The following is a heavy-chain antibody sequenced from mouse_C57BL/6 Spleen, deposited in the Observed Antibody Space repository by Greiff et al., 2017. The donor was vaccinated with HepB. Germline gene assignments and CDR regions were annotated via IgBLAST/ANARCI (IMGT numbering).Heavy chain of an antibody. V-gene: IGHV14-4*01. D-gene: IGHD2-1*01. CDR3: TTRYGNPFAY. CDR2: IDPENGDT. J-gene: IGHJ3*01. Sequence: VQLKESGAELVRPGASVKLSCTASGFNIKDDYMHWVKQRPEQGLEWIGWIDPENGDTEYASKFQGKATITADTSSNTAYLQLSSLTSEDTAVYYCTTRYGNPFAYWGQGTLVTVSA. CDR1: GFNIKDDY.